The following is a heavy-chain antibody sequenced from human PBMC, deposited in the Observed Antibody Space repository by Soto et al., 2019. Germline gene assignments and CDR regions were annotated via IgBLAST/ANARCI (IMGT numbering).Heavy chain of an antibody. D-gene: IGHD4-17*01. J-gene: IGHJ4*02. CDR2: IYYSGST. Sequence: QLQLQESGPGLVKPSETLSLTCTVSGGSISSSGYYWGWIRQPPGKGLEWIGTIYYSGSTYYNPSLKSRVTISVDTSKNQFSLKLSSVTAADTAVYYCARQFSVYGDYGRYFDFWGQGPLVTVSS. V-gene: IGHV4-39*01. CDR3: ARQFSVYGDYGRYFDF. CDR1: GGSISSSGYY.